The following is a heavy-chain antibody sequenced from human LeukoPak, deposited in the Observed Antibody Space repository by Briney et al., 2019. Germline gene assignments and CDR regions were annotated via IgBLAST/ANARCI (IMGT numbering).Heavy chain of an antibody. D-gene: IGHD6-6*01. CDR1: GGSISSGDYY. CDR2: IYYSGST. Sequence: SQTLSLTCTVSGGSISSGDYYWSWIRQPPGKGLEWIGYIYYSGSTYYNPSLKSRVTISVDTSKNQFSLKLSSVTAADTAVYYCAREYSSSSAYYYYYMDVWGKGTTVTVSS. CDR3: AREYSSSSAYYYYYMDV. J-gene: IGHJ6*03. V-gene: IGHV4-30-4*08.